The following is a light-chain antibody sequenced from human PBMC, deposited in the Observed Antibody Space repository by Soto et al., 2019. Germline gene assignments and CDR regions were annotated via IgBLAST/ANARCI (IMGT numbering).Light chain of an antibody. CDR2: SAS. V-gene: IGKV1-39*01. CDR3: QQSYRTLQSLT. Sequence: DIQMTQSPSSLSASRGDRVTITCRANQHISNYVNRYQQRPGKAPRVLIFSASTLHSGVPSRFSGSGSGTDFTLTISSLEPEDFGMYFCQQSYRTLQSLTFGIGTRVDVK. CDR1: QHISNY. J-gene: IGKJ4*01.